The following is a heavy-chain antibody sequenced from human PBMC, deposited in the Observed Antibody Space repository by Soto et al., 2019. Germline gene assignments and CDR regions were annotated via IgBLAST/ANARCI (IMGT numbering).Heavy chain of an antibody. J-gene: IGHJ4*02. V-gene: IGHV4-39*01. CDR3: ASSLLYGSGTFDFDY. CDR1: GGSISSSSYY. D-gene: IGHD3-10*01. CDR2: IYYSGST. Sequence: QLQLQESAPGLVKPSETLSLTCTVSGGSISSSSYYWGWIRQPPGKGLEWIGSIYYSGSTYYNPSLKSRVTISVDTSKNQFSLKLSSVTAADTAVYYCASSLLYGSGTFDFDYWGQGTLVTVSS.